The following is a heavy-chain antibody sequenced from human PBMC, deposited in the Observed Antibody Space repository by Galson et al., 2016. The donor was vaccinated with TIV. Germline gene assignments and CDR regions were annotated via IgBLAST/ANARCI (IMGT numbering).Heavy chain of an antibody. Sequence: SLRLSCAASGFAFSDYYMTWIRQAPGKGLEWISYIGPTSKYATYADSVKGRFTISRDNAKNSLFLQMNSLSAEDSAICYCARESPNTGSYSYWYFDLWGRGTLVTVSS. D-gene: IGHD1-26*01. J-gene: IGHJ2*01. CDR3: ARESPNTGSYSYWYFDL. CDR2: IGPTSKYA. V-gene: IGHV3-11*06. CDR1: GFAFSDYY.